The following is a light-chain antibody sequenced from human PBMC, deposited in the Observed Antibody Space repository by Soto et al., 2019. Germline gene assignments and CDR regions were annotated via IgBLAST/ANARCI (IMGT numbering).Light chain of an antibody. CDR2: GAS. J-gene: IGKJ1*01. CDR1: QSVSSSY. CDR3: QQYGSGWT. Sequence: EIELTQSPGALSLSPGERATLSCRASQSVSSSYLAWYQQKPGQAPRLLIYGASSRATGIPDRFSGSGSGTDFTLTISILEPEDFAVYCCQQYGSGWTFGQGTKVDIK. V-gene: IGKV3-20*01.